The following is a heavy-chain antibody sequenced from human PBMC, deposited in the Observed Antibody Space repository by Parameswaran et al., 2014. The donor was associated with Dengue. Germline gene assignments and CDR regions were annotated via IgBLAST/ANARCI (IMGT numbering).Heavy chain of an antibody. D-gene: IGHD6-13*01. Sequence: RWIRQPPGKGLEWVANIKQDGSERHYGGSVKGRFTVSRDNARNSLYLQMSSLGVEDRAVYYCATSQGHNNSRYRPFDNWGKGILVTVSS. CDR3: ATSQGHNNSRYRPFDN. J-gene: IGHJ4*02. V-gene: IGHV3-7*03. CDR2: IKQDGSER.